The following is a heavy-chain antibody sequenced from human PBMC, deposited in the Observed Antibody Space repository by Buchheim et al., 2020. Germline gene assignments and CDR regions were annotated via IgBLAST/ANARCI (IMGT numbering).Heavy chain of an antibody. V-gene: IGHV3-23*01. CDR3: AKDASTVTLYYFDY. J-gene: IGHJ4*02. CDR2: ISEIGDSK. CDR1: GFTFSNYA. D-gene: IGHD4-17*01. Sequence: EVQLLESGGGLVQPGGSLRLSCTASGFTFSNYAMNWVRQAPGKGLEWVSGISEIGDSKYYADSVKGRFTISRDNSKNTLYLKMNSLRAEDTAIYYFAKDASTVTLYYFDYWGQGTL.